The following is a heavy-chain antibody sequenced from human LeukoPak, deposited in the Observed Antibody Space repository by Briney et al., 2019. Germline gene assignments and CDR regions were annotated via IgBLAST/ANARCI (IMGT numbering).Heavy chain of an antibody. Sequence: SETLSLTCAVYGGSFSGYYWSWIRQPPGKGLEWIGEINHSGSTNYNPSLKSRVTISVDTSKNQFSLKLSSVTAADTAVYYCARRGGSGSGDYWGQGTLVTVSS. CDR1: GGSFSGYY. D-gene: IGHD3-10*01. V-gene: IGHV4-34*01. CDR3: ARRGGSGSGDY. CDR2: INHSGST. J-gene: IGHJ4*02.